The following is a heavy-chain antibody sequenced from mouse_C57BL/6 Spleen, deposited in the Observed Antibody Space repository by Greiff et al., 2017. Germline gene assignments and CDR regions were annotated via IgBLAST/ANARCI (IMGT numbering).Heavy chain of an antibody. V-gene: IGHV5-17*01. CDR3: AKVDGYYGAY. J-gene: IGHJ3*01. D-gene: IGHD2-3*01. CDR2: ISSGSSTI. Sequence: EVNVVESGGGLVKPGGSLKLSCAASGFTFSDYGMHWVRQAPEKGLEWVAYISSGSSTIYYADTVKGRFTISRDNAKNTLFLQMTSLRSEDTAMYYCAKVDGYYGAYWGQGTLVTVSA. CDR1: GFTFSDYG.